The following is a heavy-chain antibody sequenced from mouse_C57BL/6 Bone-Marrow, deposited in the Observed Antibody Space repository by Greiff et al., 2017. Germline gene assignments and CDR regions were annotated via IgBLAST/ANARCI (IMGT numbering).Heavy chain of an antibody. J-gene: IGHJ1*03. CDR2: IRSKSNNYAT. D-gene: IGHD1-1*01. CDR1: GFSFNTYA. V-gene: IGHV10-1*01. Sequence: EVKLMESGGGLVQPKGSLKLSCAASGFSFNTYAMNWVRQAPGKGLEWVARIRSKSNNYATYYADSVKDRFTISRDDSESMLYLQMNNLTTEDTAMYYCVSDGSSSWYFDVWGTGTTVTVSS. CDR3: VSDGSSSWYFDV.